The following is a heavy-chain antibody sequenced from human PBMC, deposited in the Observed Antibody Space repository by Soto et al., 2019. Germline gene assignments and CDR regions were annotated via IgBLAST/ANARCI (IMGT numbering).Heavy chain of an antibody. Sequence: GGSLRLSCAASGFTFSSYIMNWVRQAPGKGLEWVSSISSSSIYIYYADSVKGRFTISRDNAKNSLYLQMNSLRAEDTAVYYCGRLGYDILTGYHRHYYYGMDVWGEGTTVTV. CDR1: GFTFSSYI. J-gene: IGHJ6*02. CDR2: ISSSSIYI. D-gene: IGHD3-9*01. CDR3: GRLGYDILTGYHRHYYYGMDV. V-gene: IGHV3-21*01.